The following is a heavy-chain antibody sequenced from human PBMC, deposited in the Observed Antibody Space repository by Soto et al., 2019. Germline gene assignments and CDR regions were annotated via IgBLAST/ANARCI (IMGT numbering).Heavy chain of an antibody. D-gene: IGHD6-6*01. J-gene: IGHJ6*02. CDR2: IYSGGST. CDR1: GFTVSSNY. V-gene: IGHV3-53*01. Sequence: GGSLRLSCAASGFTVSSNYMSWVRQAPGKGLEWVSVIYSGGSTYYADSVKGRFTISRDNSKNTLYLQMNSLRAEDTAVYYCARDGKIYSSSEGLSGMDVWGQGTTVTVS. CDR3: ARDGKIYSSSEGLSGMDV.